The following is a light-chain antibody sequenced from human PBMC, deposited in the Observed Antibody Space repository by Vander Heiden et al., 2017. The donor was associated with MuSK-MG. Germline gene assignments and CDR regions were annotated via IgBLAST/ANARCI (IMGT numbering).Light chain of an antibody. CDR3: QQYSSYAT. J-gene: IGKJ5*01. Sequence: DIQMTQSPSSLSASVGDSVTITCRASQSVSNWLAWYQQRPGKAPNLLIYKASSLQAGVPSRFSGSGSGTEFTITINSLQADDFATYYCQQYSSYATFGQGTRLEIK. CDR2: KAS. CDR1: QSVSNW. V-gene: IGKV1-5*03.